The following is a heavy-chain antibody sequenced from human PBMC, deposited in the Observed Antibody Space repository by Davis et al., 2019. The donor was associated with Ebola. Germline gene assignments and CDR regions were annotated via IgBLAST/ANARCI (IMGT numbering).Heavy chain of an antibody. CDR1: GFTFSTYT. Sequence: GESLKISCAASGFTFSTYTMTWVRQAPGKGLEWVSSISISSAFIYYADSVKGRFTVSRDNAKNSLSLQMNSLRAEDTAVYYCARPCREYYYGMDVWGKGTTVTVSS. CDR2: ISISSAFI. D-gene: IGHD1-26*01. V-gene: IGHV3-21*04. J-gene: IGHJ6*04. CDR3: ARPCREYYYGMDV.